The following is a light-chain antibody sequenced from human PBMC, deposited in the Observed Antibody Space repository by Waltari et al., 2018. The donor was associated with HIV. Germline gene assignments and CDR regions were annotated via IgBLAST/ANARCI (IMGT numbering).Light chain of an antibody. J-gene: IGLJ2*01. CDR3: QVWDSSSDHRGV. CDR1: NIGSKS. CDR2: DDS. Sequence: SYVLTQPPSVSVAPGQTARITCGGNNIGSKSVHWYQQKPGQAPVLVVYDDSDRPSVMPERCAGSNSGNTATLTISRVEAGDEADYYCQVWDSSSDHRGVFGGGTKLTVL. V-gene: IGLV3-21*02.